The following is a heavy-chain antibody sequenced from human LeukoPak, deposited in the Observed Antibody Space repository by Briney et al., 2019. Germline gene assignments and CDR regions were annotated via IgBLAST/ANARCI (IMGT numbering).Heavy chain of an antibody. CDR1: GGTFSSYA. CDR2: IIPIFGTA. CDR3: ARDSQWELLPHFDY. Sequence: SVKVSCKASGGTFSSYAISWVREAPGQGLEWMGRIIPIFGTANYAQKFQGRVTITTDESTSTAYMELSSLRSEDTAVYYCARDSQWELLPHFDYWGQGTLVTVSS. D-gene: IGHD1-26*01. V-gene: IGHV1-69*05. J-gene: IGHJ4*02.